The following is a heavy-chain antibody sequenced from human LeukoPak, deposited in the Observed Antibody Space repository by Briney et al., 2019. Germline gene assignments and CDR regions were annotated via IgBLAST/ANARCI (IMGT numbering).Heavy chain of an antibody. CDR1: GFTFSSYA. V-gene: IGHV3-23*01. CDR2: ISGSGGST. J-gene: IGHJ3*02. CDR3: AKNHYGSGSYDAFDI. D-gene: IGHD3-10*01. Sequence: PGGSLRLSCAASGFTFSSYATSWVRQAPGKGLEWVSAISGSGGSTYYADSVKGRFTISRDNSKNTLYLQMNSLRAEDTAVYYCAKNHYGSGSYDAFDIWGQGTMVTVSS.